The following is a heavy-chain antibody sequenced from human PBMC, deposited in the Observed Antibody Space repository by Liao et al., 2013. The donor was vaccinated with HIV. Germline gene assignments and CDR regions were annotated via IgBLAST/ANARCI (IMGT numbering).Heavy chain of an antibody. CDR1: GGAISSSDFY. CDR3: AREGRGGDRNWFDP. Sequence: QVQLHESGPGLVKPSQTLSLTCSVSGGAISSSDFYWSWIRQPPGKGLEWMGYVYYSGSTYYNPSLKSRISISVDTSKNQFSLKVTSVTAADTAVYFCAREGRGGDRNWFDPWGRRNPWSPSPQ. CDR2: VYYSGST. V-gene: IGHV4-30-4*08. D-gene: IGHD2-21*02. J-gene: IGHJ5*02.